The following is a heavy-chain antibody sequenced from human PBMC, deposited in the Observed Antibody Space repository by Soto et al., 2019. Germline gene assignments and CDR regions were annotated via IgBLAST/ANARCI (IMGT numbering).Heavy chain of an antibody. D-gene: IGHD1-26*01. J-gene: IGHJ6*02. CDR2: ISSSSSYI. Sequence: PGGSLRLSCAASGFTFSSYSMNWVRHAPGKGLEWVSSISSSSSYIYYVDSVKGRFTISRDNAKNSLYLQMNSLRDEDTAVYYCARDRAGAQYGLDVWGQGTTVTVSS. CDR3: ARDRAGAQYGLDV. CDR1: GFTFSSYS. V-gene: IGHV3-21*01.